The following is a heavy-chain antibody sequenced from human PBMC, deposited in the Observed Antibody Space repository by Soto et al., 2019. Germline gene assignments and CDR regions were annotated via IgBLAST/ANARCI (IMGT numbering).Heavy chain of an antibody. Sequence: QVQLVESGGGVVQPGRSLRLSCAASGFTFSSYGMHWVRQAPGKGLEWVAVIWYDGSNKYYADSVKGRFTSSRDNSKNSVYLQMNSLSAEDTAVYYCARDPIMSSSSAHYYYYYGMDVWGQGTTVTVSS. CDR3: ARDPIMSSSSAHYYYYYGMDV. D-gene: IGHD6-6*01. CDR1: GFTFSSYG. CDR2: IWYDGSNK. V-gene: IGHV3-33*01. J-gene: IGHJ6*02.